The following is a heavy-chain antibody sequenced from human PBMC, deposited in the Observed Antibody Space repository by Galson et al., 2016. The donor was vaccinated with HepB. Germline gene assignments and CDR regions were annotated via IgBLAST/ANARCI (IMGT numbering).Heavy chain of an antibody. CDR1: GDSVSSNSAT. D-gene: IGHD2-2*01. CDR2: TYYRSKWYN. CDR3: ARGRRVGHCSGTSCRNWFDP. Sequence: ISGDSVSSNSATWNWIRQSPSRGLEWLGRTYYRSKWYNDYALSVKSRITINPDTSKNQFSLQLNSVTAADTAVYYCARGRRVGHCSGTSCRNWFDPWGQGALVTVSS. V-gene: IGHV6-1*01. J-gene: IGHJ5*02.